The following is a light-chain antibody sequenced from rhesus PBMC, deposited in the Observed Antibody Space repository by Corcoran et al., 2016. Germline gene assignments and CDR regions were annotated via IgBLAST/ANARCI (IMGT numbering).Light chain of an antibody. CDR1: ENVHNY. CDR2: KAS. Sequence: DIQMTQSPSSLSASVGDRVTITCRASENVHNYLNWYQQKPGKAPKLLIYKASTLQSGVPSKFRGSGSGTDYTFTISSLQPEDVATYYCHLSSFPPPFTFCQVTKVEIK. CDR3: HLSSFPPPFT. V-gene: IGKV1-74*01. J-gene: IGKJ1*01.